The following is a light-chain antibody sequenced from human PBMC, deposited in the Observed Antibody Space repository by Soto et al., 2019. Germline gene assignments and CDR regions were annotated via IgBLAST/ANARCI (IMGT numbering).Light chain of an antibody. CDR1: QSVASNY. Sequence: EIVLTQSPGTLSLSPGERAALSCRASQSVASNYLGWYQQKPGQAPRLLIFAASSRATGIPDRFSGSGSGTDFTLTISRLEPGDFAVYYCQQYGYSSWTFGQGTKVDIK. V-gene: IGKV3-20*01. CDR2: AAS. CDR3: QQYGYSSWT. J-gene: IGKJ1*01.